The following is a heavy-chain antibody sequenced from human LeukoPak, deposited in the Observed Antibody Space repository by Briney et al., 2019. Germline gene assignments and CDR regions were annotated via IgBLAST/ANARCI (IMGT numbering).Heavy chain of an antibody. CDR3: ARDSGSMALNY. J-gene: IGHJ4*02. CDR1: GFTFSSYW. Sequence: PGGSLRLSCAASGFTFSSYWMHWVRQAPGKGLVWVSRINTDGSSTIYADSVKGRFTISRDNAKNTLYLQMNSLRAEDTAVYYCARDSGSMALNYWGQGTLVTVSS. CDR2: INTDGSST. V-gene: IGHV3-74*01. D-gene: IGHD1-1*01.